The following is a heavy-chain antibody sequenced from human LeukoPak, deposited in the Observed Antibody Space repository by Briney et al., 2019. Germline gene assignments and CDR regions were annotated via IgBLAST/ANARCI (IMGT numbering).Heavy chain of an antibody. CDR2: INPNSGDT. Sequence: ASVKVSCKASGYTFTDYYLHWVRQAPGQGFEWMGWINPNSGDTNYAQKFQGRVTMTRDTSISTARMEMSRLRSDVTAVYYCARANFLYCSSTTCLFDYWGQGTLVTVSS. CDR3: ARANFLYCSSTTCLFDY. D-gene: IGHD2-2*01. J-gene: IGHJ4*02. V-gene: IGHV1-2*02. CDR1: GYTFTDYY.